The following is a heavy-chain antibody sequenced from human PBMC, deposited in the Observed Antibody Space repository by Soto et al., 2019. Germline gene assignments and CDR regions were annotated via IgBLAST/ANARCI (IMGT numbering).Heavy chain of an antibody. CDR1: GFTFSSYG. J-gene: IGHJ4*02. D-gene: IGHD3-22*01. Sequence: PGGSLRLSCAASGFTFSSYGMHWVRQAPGKGLEYVSAISSDGGSKYYANSVKGRFTISRDNSKNTLYLQMGSLRVEDMAVYYCARVSVVVGLSYDYWGQGTLVTVSS. V-gene: IGHV3-64*01. CDR2: ISSDGGSK. CDR3: ARVSVVVGLSYDY.